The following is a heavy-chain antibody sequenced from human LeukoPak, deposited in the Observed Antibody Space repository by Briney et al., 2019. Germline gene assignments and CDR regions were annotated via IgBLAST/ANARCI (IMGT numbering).Heavy chain of an antibody. CDR3: ARGLLAVAGGVDY. D-gene: IGHD6-19*01. CDR1: GYTFTSYA. CDR2: INAGNGNT. J-gene: IGHJ4*02. Sequence: GASVKVSCKASGYTFTSYAMHWVRQAPGQRLEWMGWINAGNGNTKYSQKFQGRVTITRDTSASTAYMELSSLRSEDTAVYYCARGLLAVAGGVDYWGQGTLVTVSS. V-gene: IGHV1-3*01.